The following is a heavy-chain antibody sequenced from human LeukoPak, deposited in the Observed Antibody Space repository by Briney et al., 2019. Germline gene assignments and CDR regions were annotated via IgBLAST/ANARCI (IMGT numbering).Heavy chain of an antibody. CDR3: ARAVHAPGDYDFWSAPEA. CDR1: GYTFSTYG. Sequence: ASVEVSCKASGYTFSTYGITWVRQAPGQGLEWMAWMNLFDGNTNYAEKFQGRLTVTIDASTTTAYMELRSLRSDDTAVYYCARAVHAPGDYDFWSAPEAWGQGTLVTVSS. CDR2: MNLFDGNT. V-gene: IGHV1-18*01. D-gene: IGHD3-3*01. J-gene: IGHJ4*02.